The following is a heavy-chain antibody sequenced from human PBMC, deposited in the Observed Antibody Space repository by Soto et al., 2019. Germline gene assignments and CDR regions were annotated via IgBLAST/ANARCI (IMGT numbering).Heavy chain of an antibody. D-gene: IGHD3-10*01. CDR3: ATALPHITMVRGVIITLTSPNWFDP. V-gene: IGHV1-24*01. CDR1: GYTLTELS. CDR2: FDPEDGET. J-gene: IGHJ5*02. Sequence: ASVKVSCKVSGYTLTELSMHWVRQAPGKGLEWMGGFDPEDGETIYAQKFQGRVTMTEDTSTDTAYMELSSLRSEDTAVYYCATALPHITMVRGVIITLTSPNWFDPWGQGTLVTAP.